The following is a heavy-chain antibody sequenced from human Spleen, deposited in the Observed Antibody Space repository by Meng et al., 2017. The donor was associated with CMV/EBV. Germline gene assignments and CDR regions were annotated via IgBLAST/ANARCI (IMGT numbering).Heavy chain of an antibody. J-gene: IGHJ6*02. D-gene: IGHD2-2*02. CDR1: GYTFTRFG. CDR2: ISTYNGNT. CDR3: ARVDVETYIPAGYYSMDV. V-gene: IGHV1-18*01. Sequence: ASVKVSCKASGYTFTRFGITWVRQAPGQGPAWMGWISTYNGNTYYAQNFQGRLTMTTDTSTTTAYMELRSLRSDDTAVYYCARVDVETYIPAGYYSMDVWGQGTTVTVSS.